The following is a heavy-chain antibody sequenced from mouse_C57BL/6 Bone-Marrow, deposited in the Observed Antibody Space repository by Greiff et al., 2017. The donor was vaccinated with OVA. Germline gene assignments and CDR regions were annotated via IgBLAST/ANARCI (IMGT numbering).Heavy chain of an antibody. V-gene: IGHV6-3*01. CDR2: IRLKSDNYAT. D-gene: IGHD1-1*01. CDR1: GFTFSNYW. CDR3: TDLYYGSSYDY. Sequence: EVKLMESGGGLVQPGGSMKLSCVASGFTFSNYWMNWVRQSPEKGLEWVAQIRLKSDNYATHYAESVKGRFTISRDDSKSSVYLQMNNLRAEDTGIYYCTDLYYGSSYDYWGQGTTLTVSS. J-gene: IGHJ2*01.